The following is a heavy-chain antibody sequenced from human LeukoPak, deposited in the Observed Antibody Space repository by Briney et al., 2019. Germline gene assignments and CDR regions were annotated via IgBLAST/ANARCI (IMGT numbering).Heavy chain of an antibody. V-gene: IGHV4-34*01. D-gene: IGHD6-13*01. Sequence: PSETLSLTCAVYGGSFSDYYWSWIRQPPGKGLEWIGEINHSGNTNYNPSLKSRVTISADTSKNQFSLKLTSLTASDTAMYYCARGRRGTGSWYDGYFHYWGQGTLVTVSS. CDR1: GGSFSDYY. CDR3: ARGRRGTGSWYDGYFHY. CDR2: INHSGNT. J-gene: IGHJ4*01.